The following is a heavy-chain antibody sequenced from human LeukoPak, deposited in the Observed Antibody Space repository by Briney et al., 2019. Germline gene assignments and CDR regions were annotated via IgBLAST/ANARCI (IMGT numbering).Heavy chain of an antibody. CDR3: ARGNVWKTIPMVRGVSRARWFDP. CDR2: TYHSGST. CDR1: GGSFSGYY. D-gene: IGHD3-10*01. V-gene: IGHV4-34*01. J-gene: IGHJ5*02. Sequence: SETLSLTCAVYGGSFSGYYWSWIRQSPGKGLEWIGETYHSGSTNYNSSLKSRVTISVDTSKNQFSLKLSSVTAADTAVFYCARGNVWKTIPMVRGVSRARWFDPWGQGTLVSVSS.